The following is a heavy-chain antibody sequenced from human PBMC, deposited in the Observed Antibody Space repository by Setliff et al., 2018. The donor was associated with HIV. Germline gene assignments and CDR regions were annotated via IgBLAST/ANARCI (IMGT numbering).Heavy chain of an antibody. D-gene: IGHD4-4*01. V-gene: IGHV1-18*01. Sequence: ASVKVSCKASGYTFINYGISWVRQAPGQGLEWMGWISAYNGNTNYAQKFQGRVTMTTDTSTNTAYMELSSLGSDDTAVYYCAKTSPKDGYSSDFWGQGTPVTVSS. CDR3: AKTSPKDGYSSDF. J-gene: IGHJ4*02. CDR1: GYTFINYG. CDR2: ISAYNGNT.